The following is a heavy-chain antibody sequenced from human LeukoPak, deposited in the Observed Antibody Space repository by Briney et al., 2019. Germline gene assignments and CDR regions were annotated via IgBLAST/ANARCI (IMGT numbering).Heavy chain of an antibody. V-gene: IGHV1-2*02. CDR2: INPNSGGT. Sequence: ASVKVSCKASGGTFSSYAISWVRQAPGQGLEWMGWINPNSGGTNYAQKFQGRVTMTRDTSISTAYMELSRLRSDDTAVYYCARVKGYDILTGYYRYYFDYWGQGTLVTVSS. CDR3: ARVKGYDILTGYYRYYFDY. J-gene: IGHJ4*02. D-gene: IGHD3-9*01. CDR1: GGTFSSYA.